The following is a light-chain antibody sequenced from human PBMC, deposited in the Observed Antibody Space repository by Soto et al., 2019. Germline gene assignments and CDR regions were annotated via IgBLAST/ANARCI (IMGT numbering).Light chain of an antibody. CDR1: QTISSW. CDR2: HAS. J-gene: IGKJ1*01. V-gene: IGKV1-5*01. Sequence: DIQMTQSPSTLSGSVGDRVTNTCRASQTISSWLAWYQQKPGKAPKLLIYHASSLETGVPSRFSGSGSGTEFTLTISSLQPDDFATYYCQHYNSYGTFGQGTKVDIK. CDR3: QHYNSYGT.